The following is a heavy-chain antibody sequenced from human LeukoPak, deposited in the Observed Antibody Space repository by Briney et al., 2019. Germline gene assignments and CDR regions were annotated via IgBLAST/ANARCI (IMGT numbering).Heavy chain of an antibody. CDR3: ASRTGYTSSWYNY. V-gene: IGHV4-39*01. D-gene: IGHD6-13*01. CDR2: VYYTGST. Sequence: SETLCLTCAVYGGPFSGYYWGWIRQPPGKGLEWIGSVYYTGSTSYTPSLKSRVTISVDTSKNQFSLKLSSVTAADTAVYYCASRTGYTSSWYNYWGQGTLVTVSS. J-gene: IGHJ4*02. CDR1: GGPFSGYY.